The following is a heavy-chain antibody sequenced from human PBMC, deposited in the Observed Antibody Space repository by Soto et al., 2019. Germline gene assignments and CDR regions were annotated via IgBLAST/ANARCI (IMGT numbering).Heavy chain of an antibody. CDR3: ATKDDHKDDQPYYYGMDI. J-gene: IGHJ6*02. CDR2: ISVFNGDT. D-gene: IGHD3-16*01. CDR1: GYTSSSYG. Sequence: QVQLLQSGGEVKTPGASLKVSCKAIGYTSSSYGINWVRQAPGQGLEWMGWISVFNGDTKYAQKFQGRVAITKDPATSTAHMELRSLRSDDAAVYFCATKDDHKDDQPYYYGMDIWGQGTTVTVSS. V-gene: IGHV1-18*01.